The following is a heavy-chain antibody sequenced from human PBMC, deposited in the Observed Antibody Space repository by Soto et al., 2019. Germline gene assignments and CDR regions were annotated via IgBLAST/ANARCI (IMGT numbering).Heavy chain of an antibody. J-gene: IGHJ6*02. CDR3: ARAQGYCSGGSCYSPQHYYYYGMDV. D-gene: IGHD2-15*01. V-gene: IGHV3-7*03. Sequence: GGSLRLSCAASGFTFSSYWMSWVRQAPGKGLEWVANIKQDGSEKYYVDSVKGRFTISRDNAKNSLYLQMNSLRAEDTAVYYCARAQGYCSGGSCYSPQHYYYYGMDVWGQGTTVTVSS. CDR2: IKQDGSEK. CDR1: GFTFSSYW.